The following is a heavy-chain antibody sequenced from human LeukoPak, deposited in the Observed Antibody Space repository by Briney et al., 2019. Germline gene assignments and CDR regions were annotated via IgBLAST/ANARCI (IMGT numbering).Heavy chain of an antibody. Sequence: ASVKVSCKASGYTFTSYYMHWVRQAPGQGLEWMGIINPSSGRTTYAQKFQGRVTMTRDTSTSIVYMELSSLRSEDTAIYYCARLGSGNGGDYWGQGILVTVSS. CDR1: GYTFTSYY. J-gene: IGHJ4*02. V-gene: IGHV1-46*01. CDR3: ARLGSGNGGDY. D-gene: IGHD3-10*01. CDR2: INPSSGRT.